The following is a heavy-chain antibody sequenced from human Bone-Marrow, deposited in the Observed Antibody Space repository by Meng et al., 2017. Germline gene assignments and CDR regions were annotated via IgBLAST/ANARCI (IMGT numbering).Heavy chain of an antibody. CDR1: GHTFTSYA. D-gene: IGHD3-22*01. J-gene: IGHJ4*02. CDR3: ARVFKSNDSSGYYYVNDY. CDR2: INAGNGNT. V-gene: IGHV1-3*01. Sequence: ASVKVSCKASGHTFTSYAMHWVRQAPGQRLEWMGWINAGNGNTKYSQKFQGRVTITRDTSASTAYMELSSLRSEDTAVYYCARVFKSNDSSGYYYVNDYWGQGTLVTVSS.